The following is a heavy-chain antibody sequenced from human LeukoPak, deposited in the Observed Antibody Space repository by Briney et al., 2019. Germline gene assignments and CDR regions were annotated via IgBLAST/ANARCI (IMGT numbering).Heavy chain of an antibody. D-gene: IGHD6-13*01. Sequence: PGGSLRLSCAASGFTFSSYGMHWVRQAPGKGLEWVAFIRYDGSNKYNADSVKGRFTTSRDNSKNTLYLQMNSLRAEDTAVYYCAKSVAAAPFTFNIWGQGTMVTVSS. CDR3: AKSVAAAPFTFNI. CDR2: IRYDGSNK. J-gene: IGHJ3*02. V-gene: IGHV3-30*02. CDR1: GFTFSSYG.